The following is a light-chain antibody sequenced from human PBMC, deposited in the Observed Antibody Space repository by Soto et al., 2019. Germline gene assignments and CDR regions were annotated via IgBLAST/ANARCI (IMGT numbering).Light chain of an antibody. CDR1: SSDVGGYNY. Sequence: QPVLTQPASVSGSPGQSITISCTGTSSDVGGYNYVSWYRQHPGKAPKLMIYDVSNRPSGVSNRFSGSKSGNTASLTISGLQAEDEADYYCSSYTSSSTPFVFGTGTKLTVL. CDR3: SSYTSSSTPFV. V-gene: IGLV2-14*01. CDR2: DVS. J-gene: IGLJ1*01.